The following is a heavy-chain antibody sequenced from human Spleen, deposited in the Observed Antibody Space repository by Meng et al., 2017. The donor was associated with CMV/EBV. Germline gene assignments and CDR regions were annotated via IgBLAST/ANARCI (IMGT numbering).Heavy chain of an antibody. CDR1: GFTVSTNY. V-gene: IGHV3-23*01. CDR3: AKDQNVVVPATDY. Sequence: GGSLRLSCAASGFTVSTNYINWVRQAPGKGLEWVSAISGSGGSTYYADSVKGRFTISRDNSKNTLYLQMNSLRAEDTAVYYCAKDQNVVVPATDYWGQGTLVTVSS. CDR2: ISGSGGST. D-gene: IGHD2-2*01. J-gene: IGHJ4*02.